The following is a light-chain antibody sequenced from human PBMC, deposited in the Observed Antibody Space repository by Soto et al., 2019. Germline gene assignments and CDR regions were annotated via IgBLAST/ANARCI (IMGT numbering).Light chain of an antibody. Sequence: IVLTHSPATLSLSPCERATLSSSASQSVDSNYLAWYQQKPGQAPRLLVYGVSNRATGIPDRFSGSASGTDFTLTISRLEPEDFAVYYCQQYGRSPWTFGQGTKVDI. J-gene: IGKJ1*01. V-gene: IGKV3-20*01. CDR3: QQYGRSPWT. CDR1: QSVDSNY. CDR2: GVS.